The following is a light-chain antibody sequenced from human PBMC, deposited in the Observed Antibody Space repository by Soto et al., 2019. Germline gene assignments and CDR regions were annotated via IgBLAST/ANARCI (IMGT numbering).Light chain of an antibody. J-gene: IGLJ3*02. V-gene: IGLV6-57*03. CDR3: QTYDGTNWV. Sequence: NFMLTQPPSVSESPGRPVTLSSPRSSGNLAFNYVQWYQQRPGSAPTIVIYEDQKRPSGVPDRFSGSIVSSSNSASLTISGLKTEDEADYYCQTYDGTNWVFGGGTKLTVL. CDR1: SGNLAFNY. CDR2: EDQ.